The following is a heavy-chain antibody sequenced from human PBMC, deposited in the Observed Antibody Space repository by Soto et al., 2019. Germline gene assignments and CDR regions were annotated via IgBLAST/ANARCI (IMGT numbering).Heavy chain of an antibody. D-gene: IGHD3-10*01. Sequence: QVQLVQSGAEVKKPGSSVKVSCKASGGTFSSYAISWVRQAPGQGLEWMGGIIPIFGTANYAQKFQGRVTITADESTSTAYMELSSLRSEDTAVYYCARDHYGSGSYYNRHYYYGMDVWGQGTTVTVSS. CDR2: IIPIFGTA. J-gene: IGHJ6*02. V-gene: IGHV1-69*01. CDR1: GGTFSSYA. CDR3: ARDHYGSGSYYNRHYYYGMDV.